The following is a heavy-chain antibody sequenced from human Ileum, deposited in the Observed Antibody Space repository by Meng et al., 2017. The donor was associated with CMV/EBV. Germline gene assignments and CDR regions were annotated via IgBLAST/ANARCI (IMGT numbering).Heavy chain of an antibody. CDR1: GLIFSDHH. J-gene: IGHJ4*02. CDR2: ISGTGDST. Sequence: GESLKISCVVSGLIFSDHHMSWVRQAPGKGLEWDSGISGTGDSTYYRESVKGRFTISRDNSKYTLFLQMNSLTAEDTGVYYCATMTQNYPGRCWGQGTLVTVSS. CDR3: ATMTQNYPGRC. V-gene: IGHV3-23*01. D-gene: IGHD5-24*01.